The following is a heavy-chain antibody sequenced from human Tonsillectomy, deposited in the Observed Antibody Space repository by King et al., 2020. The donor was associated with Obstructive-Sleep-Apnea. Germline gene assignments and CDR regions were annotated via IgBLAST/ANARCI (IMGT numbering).Heavy chain of an antibody. CDR2: IKQDGSEK. J-gene: IGHJ4*02. Sequence: VQLVESGGGLVQPGGSLRLSCAASGFTFSSYWMSWVRQAPGKGLEWVANIKQDGSEKYYVDFVKGRFTISRDNAKNSLYLQMNSLRAEDTAVYYCARVVYDILTGYSAQYFDYWGQGTLVTVSS. CDR1: GFTFSSYW. CDR3: ARVVYDILTGYSAQYFDY. D-gene: IGHD3-9*01. V-gene: IGHV3-7*01.